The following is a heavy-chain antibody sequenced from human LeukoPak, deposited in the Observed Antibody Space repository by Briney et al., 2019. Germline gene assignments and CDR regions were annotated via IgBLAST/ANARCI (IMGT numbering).Heavy chain of an antibody. Sequence: GRSLRLSCAASGFTFSSYAMHWVRQAPGKGLEWVAVISYDGSNKYYADSVKGRFTISRDNSKNTLYLQMNSLRAEDTAVYYCARDSCSGDKWWRLFYNWGQGTLGTVS. V-gene: IGHV3-30-3*01. CDR1: GFTFSSYA. J-gene: IGHJ4*02. CDR2: ISYDGSNK. D-gene: IGHD2-15*01. CDR3: ARDSCSGDKWWRLFYN.